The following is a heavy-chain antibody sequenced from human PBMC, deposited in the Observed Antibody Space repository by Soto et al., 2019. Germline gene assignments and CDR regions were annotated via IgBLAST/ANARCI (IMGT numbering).Heavy chain of an antibody. CDR2: IDWDDDK. CDR1: GGSISSGGYY. CDR3: ARIRNGDAPHFDY. D-gene: IGHD2-2*01. J-gene: IGHJ4*02. Sequence: TLSLTCTVSGGSISSGGYYWSWIRQPPGKALEWLARIDWDDDKYYSTSLKTRLTISNDTSKNQVVLTMTNMDPVDTATYYCARIRNGDAPHFDYWGQGTPVTVSS. V-gene: IGHV2-70*11.